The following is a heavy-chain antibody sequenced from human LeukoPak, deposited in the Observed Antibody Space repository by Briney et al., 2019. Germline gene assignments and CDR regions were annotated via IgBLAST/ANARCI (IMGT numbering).Heavy chain of an antibody. CDR2: IRSDESYK. CDR1: GTKFTSAW. J-gene: IGHJ4*02. Sequence: PGGSLRLSCRVSGTKFTSAWMSWVRQAPGKGLEWVATIRSDESYKHYVDSVRGRFTISRDNAKNSLYLEMSALRVEATAVYYCADLGYTDCGQGTLVTVSS. D-gene: IGHD5-18*01. CDR3: ADLGYTD. V-gene: IGHV3-7*01.